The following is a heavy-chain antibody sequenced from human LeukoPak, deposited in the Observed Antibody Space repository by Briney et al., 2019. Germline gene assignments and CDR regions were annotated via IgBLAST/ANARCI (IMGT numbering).Heavy chain of an antibody. J-gene: IGHJ5*02. V-gene: IGHV4-34*01. CDR1: GGSFSGYY. D-gene: IGHD3-9*01. CDR2: INHSGST. Sequence: PSETLSLTCAVYGGSFSGYYWSWIRQPPGKGLEWIGEINHSGSTNYNPSLKSRVTISVDTSKNQFSLKLSSVTAADTAVYYCAGVHTNYDILTGYYRAGWFDPWGQGTLVTVSS. CDR3: AGVHTNYDILTGYYRAGWFDP.